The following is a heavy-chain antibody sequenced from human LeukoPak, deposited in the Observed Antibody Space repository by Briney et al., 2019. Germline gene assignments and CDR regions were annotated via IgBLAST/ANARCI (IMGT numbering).Heavy chain of an antibody. Sequence: LGGSLRLSCVASGFTFSMYWMTWFRQAPGKGLEWVANMKQEGSQKNYVDSVKGRFTISRDNAKKSLYLQMNNLRGEDTAVYYCARGGTYDIWGQGTRVTVSS. CDR3: ARGGTYDI. CDR2: MKQEGSQK. J-gene: IGHJ3*02. V-gene: IGHV3-7*01. CDR1: GFTFSMYW.